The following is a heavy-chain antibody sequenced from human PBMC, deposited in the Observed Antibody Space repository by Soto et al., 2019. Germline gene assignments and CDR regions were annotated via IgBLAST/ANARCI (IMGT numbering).Heavy chain of an antibody. V-gene: IGHV4-4*07. Sequence: LSLTCTVSGGSISSYYWSWIRQPAGKGLEWIGRIYTSGSTNYNPSLKSRVTMSVDTSKNQFSLKLSSVTAADTAVYYCARDGGGQLVVPSLSLLYYYYGMDVWGQGTTVTVSS. D-gene: IGHD6-6*01. CDR2: IYTSGST. CDR1: GGSISSYY. J-gene: IGHJ6*02. CDR3: ARDGGGQLVVPSLSLLYYYYGMDV.